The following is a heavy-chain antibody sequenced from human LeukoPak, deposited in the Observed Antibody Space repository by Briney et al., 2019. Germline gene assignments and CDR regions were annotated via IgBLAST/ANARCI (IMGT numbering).Heavy chain of an antibody. CDR3: AKVGVLIAVAGIDY. CDR2: IYHDGNT. J-gene: IGHJ4*02. Sequence: SETLSLTCSVFGGSISSSSYYWGWIRQSPGKGLEWIASIYHDGNTFYNPSLKSRVAISVDTAKSQVSLRLRSVTAADTAVYYCAKVGVLIAVAGIDYWGQGTLVTVSS. D-gene: IGHD6-19*01. V-gene: IGHV4-39*07. CDR1: GGSISSSSYY.